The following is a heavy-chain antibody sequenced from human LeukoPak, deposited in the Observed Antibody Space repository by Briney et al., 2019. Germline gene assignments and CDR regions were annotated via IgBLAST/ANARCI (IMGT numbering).Heavy chain of an antibody. Sequence: GSLRLSCVVAGCTFSSYWMSWVRQAPGKGLEWVANIKQDGSEKYYVDSVKGRFTISRDNAKNSLYLQMNSLRAEDTAVYYCSSVAGVLAAFDIWGHGTMVTVSS. CDR3: SSVAGVLAAFDI. CDR1: GCTFSSYW. D-gene: IGHD6-19*01. CDR2: IKQDGSEK. V-gene: IGHV3-7*01. J-gene: IGHJ3*02.